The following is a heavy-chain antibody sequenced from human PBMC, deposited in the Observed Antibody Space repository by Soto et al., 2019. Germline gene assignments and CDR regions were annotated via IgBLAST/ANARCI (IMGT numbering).Heavy chain of an antibody. Sequence: LSLTCAVYGGSFSGYYWSWIRQPPGKGLEWIGYIYHSGSTNYNPSLKSRVTISVDTSKNQFSLKLSSVTAADTAVYYCARLDDSSDFDYWGQGTLVTVSS. V-gene: IGHV4-34*01. D-gene: IGHD6-25*01. CDR3: ARLDDSSDFDY. CDR1: GGSFSGYY. J-gene: IGHJ4*02. CDR2: IYHSGST.